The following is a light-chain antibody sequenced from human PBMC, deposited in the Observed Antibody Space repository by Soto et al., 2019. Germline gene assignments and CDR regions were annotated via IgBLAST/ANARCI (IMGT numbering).Light chain of an antibody. CDR2: DVS. CDR3: SSYTSSSTLYYV. J-gene: IGLJ1*01. CDR1: SSDVGGYNY. V-gene: IGLV2-14*01. Sequence: QSALTQPASVSGSPGQSITISCTGTSSDVGGYNYVSWYQQHPGKAPKLMIYDVSNRPSGVSNRFSGSKSGNTASLTISGLQAGDEADYYCSSYTSSSTLYYVFGTGTKLTVL.